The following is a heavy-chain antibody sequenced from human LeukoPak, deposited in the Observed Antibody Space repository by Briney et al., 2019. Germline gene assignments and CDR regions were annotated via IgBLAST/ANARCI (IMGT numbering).Heavy chain of an antibody. D-gene: IGHD3-22*01. CDR3: ARTSYYYDSSGYPFDY. CDR1: GGTFSSYA. J-gene: IGHJ4*02. Sequence: SAKVSCKASGGTFSSYAISWVRQAPGRGLEWMGRIIPILGIANYAQKFQGRVTITADKSTSTAYMELSSLRSEDTAVYYCARTSYYYDSSGYPFDYWGQGTLVTVSS. V-gene: IGHV1-69*04. CDR2: IIPILGIA.